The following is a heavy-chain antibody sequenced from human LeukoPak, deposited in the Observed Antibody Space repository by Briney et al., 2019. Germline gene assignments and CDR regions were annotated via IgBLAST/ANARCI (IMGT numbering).Heavy chain of an antibody. CDR2: IIGSSGST. V-gene: IGHV3-23*01. Sequence: GGFLRLSCAVSGFIFTNYAMSWVRQAPGKGLEWVSVIIGSSGSTFYADSVKGRFTISRDKSKNTLYLQMNSLRAEDTAVYYCAKGGYDYVEMGYFDYWGQGTLVTVSS. CDR1: GFIFTNYA. J-gene: IGHJ4*02. D-gene: IGHD5-12*01. CDR3: AKGGYDYVEMGYFDY.